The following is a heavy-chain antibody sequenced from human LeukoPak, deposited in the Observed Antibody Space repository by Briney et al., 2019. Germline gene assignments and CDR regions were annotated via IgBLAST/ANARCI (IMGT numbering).Heavy chain of an antibody. V-gene: IGHV1-69*06. CDR3: ARGVMDYYGSSRGFFDY. CDR1: GGTFSSYA. CDR2: IIPIFGTA. J-gene: IGHJ4*02. Sequence: SVKVSCKASGGTFSSYAISWVRQAPGQGLEWMGGIIPIFGTANYAQKFQGRVTITADKSTSTAYMELSSLRSEDTAVYYCARGVMDYYGSSRGFFDYWGQGTLVTVSS. D-gene: IGHD3-22*01.